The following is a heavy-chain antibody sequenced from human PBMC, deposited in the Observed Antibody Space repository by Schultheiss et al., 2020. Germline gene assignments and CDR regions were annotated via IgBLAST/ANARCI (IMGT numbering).Heavy chain of an antibody. CDR3: ARDMTHPDYYYYGMDV. D-gene: IGHD2-21*02. Sequence: GGSLRLSCAASGFTFSNNYMIWVRQAPGKGLEWVAVISYDGSNKYYADSVKGRFTISRGNSKNTLYLQMNSLRAEDTAVYYCARDMTHPDYYYYGMDVWGQGTTVTVSS. CDR2: ISYDGSNK. CDR1: GFTFSNNY. V-gene: IGHV3-30*19. J-gene: IGHJ6*02.